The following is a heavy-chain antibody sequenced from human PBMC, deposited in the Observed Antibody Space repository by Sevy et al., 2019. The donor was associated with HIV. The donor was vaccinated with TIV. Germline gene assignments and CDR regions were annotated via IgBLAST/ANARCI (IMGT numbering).Heavy chain of an antibody. D-gene: IGHD5-12*01. CDR2: IHYSGST. CDR1: GGPISSYY. J-gene: IGHJ5*02. CDR3: ARAPPVRSGDDSLNWFDP. V-gene: IGHV4-59*01. Sequence: SETLSLTCSVSGGPISSYYWSWIRQPPGKRLEWIGYIHYSGSTNYNPSLNSRLTISVDTPKNQFHLRLTSVTAADTAVYYCARAPPVRSGDDSLNWFDPWGQGILVTVSS.